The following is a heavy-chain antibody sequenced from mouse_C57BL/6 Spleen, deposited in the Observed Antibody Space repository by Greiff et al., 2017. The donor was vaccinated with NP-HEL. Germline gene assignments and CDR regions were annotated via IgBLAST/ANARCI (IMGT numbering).Heavy chain of an antibody. J-gene: IGHJ2*01. CDR1: GFNIKDDY. CDR3: TTGGSSSGDYFDY. Sequence: VQLKESGAELVRPGASVKLSCTASGFNIKDDYMHWVKQRPEQGLEWIGWIDPENGDTEYASKFQGKATITADTSSNTAYLQLSSLTSEDTAVYYCTTGGSSSGDYFDYWGQGTTLTVSS. CDR2: IDPENGDT. V-gene: IGHV14-4*01. D-gene: IGHD1-1*01.